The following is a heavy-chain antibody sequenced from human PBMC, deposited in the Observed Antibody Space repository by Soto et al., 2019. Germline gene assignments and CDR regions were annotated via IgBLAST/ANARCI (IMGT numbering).Heavy chain of an antibody. D-gene: IGHD5-18*01. J-gene: IGHJ3*02. Sequence: GGSLRLSCAASGFTFSSYWMSWVRQAPGKGLEWVANIKQDGSEKYYVDSVKGRFTISRDNAKNSLYLQMNSLRAEDTAVYYCARDMPGIQLWFKAFDIWGQGTLVTVS. CDR1: GFTFSSYW. V-gene: IGHV3-7*03. CDR3: ARDMPGIQLWFKAFDI. CDR2: IKQDGSEK.